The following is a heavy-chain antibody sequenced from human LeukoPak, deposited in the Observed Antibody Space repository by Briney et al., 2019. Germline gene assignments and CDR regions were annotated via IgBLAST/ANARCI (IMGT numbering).Heavy chain of an antibody. CDR2: INPSGGST. D-gene: IGHD6-19*01. CDR3: ARLPSGYSTGWYGY. J-gene: IGHJ4*02. Sequence: ASVKVSCKASGYTFTSYYMHWVRQAPGQGLEWMGIINPSGGSTIYAQKFQGRVTMTRDTSISTAHMELSRLRSDDTAVYYCARLPSGYSTGWYGYWGQGTLVTVSS. CDR1: GYTFTSYY. V-gene: IGHV1-46*01.